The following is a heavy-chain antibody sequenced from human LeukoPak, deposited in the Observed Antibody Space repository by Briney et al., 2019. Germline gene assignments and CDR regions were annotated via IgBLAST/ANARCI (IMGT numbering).Heavy chain of an antibody. Sequence: GGSLRLSCAASGFTFSGSAMHWVRQASGKGLEWVGRIRSKANGYATAYAASVKGRFTISRDDSKNTAYLQMNSLKTEDTAVYYCTRYYDSSGYYDAFDYWGQGTLVTVSS. V-gene: IGHV3-73*01. CDR1: GFTFSGSA. D-gene: IGHD3-22*01. J-gene: IGHJ4*02. CDR3: TRYYDSSGYYDAFDY. CDR2: IRSKANGYAT.